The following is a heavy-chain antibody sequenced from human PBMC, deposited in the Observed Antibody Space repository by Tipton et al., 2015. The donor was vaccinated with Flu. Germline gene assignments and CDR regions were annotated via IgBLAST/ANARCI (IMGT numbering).Heavy chain of an antibody. Sequence: TLSLTCTVSGGSISSFYWSWIRQPPGKGLEWIGSIHYSGSTNYNPSLKSRVTISVDTSKNQFSLKLNSVTAADTSVYYCARDSSGLDYWGRGTLVTVSS. CDR2: IHYSGST. CDR1: GGSISSFY. J-gene: IGHJ4*02. D-gene: IGHD6-19*01. V-gene: IGHV4-59*01. CDR3: ARDSSGLDY.